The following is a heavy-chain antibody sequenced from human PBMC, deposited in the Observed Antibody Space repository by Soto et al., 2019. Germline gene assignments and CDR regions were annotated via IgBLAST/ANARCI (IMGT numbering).Heavy chain of an antibody. J-gene: IGHJ5*02. CDR1: GGTFSSYA. D-gene: IGHD2-8*01. CDR2: IIPIFGTA. V-gene: IGHV1-69*13. Sequence: AVKVSCKASGGTFSSYAISWVRQAPGQGLEWMGGIIPIFGTANYAQKFQGRVTITADESTSTAYMELSSLRSEDTAVYYCAFLMDYANRRSLLDLCGQGTLVTVSS. CDR3: AFLMDYANRRSLLDL.